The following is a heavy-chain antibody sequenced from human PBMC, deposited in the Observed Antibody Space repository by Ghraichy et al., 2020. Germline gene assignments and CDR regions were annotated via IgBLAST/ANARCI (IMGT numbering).Heavy chain of an antibody. V-gene: IGHV3-48*01. Sequence: GGSLRLSCEASKFTFSIYAVSWVRQAPGKGLEWISYISSSSNNIYYAYSVKGRFTISRDNAKNSLFLQMNSLRVDDTAVYYCARDADAGGYYFGAFDIWGQGTVVTVSS. CDR1: KFTFSIYA. CDR3: ARDADAGGYYFGAFDI. CDR2: ISSSSNNI. J-gene: IGHJ3*02. D-gene: IGHD3-22*01.